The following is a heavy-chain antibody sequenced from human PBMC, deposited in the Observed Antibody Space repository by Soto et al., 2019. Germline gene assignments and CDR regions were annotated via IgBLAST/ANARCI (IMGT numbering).Heavy chain of an antibody. CDR3: AKGRTADG. CDR2: ISYDGTNR. V-gene: IGHV3-30-3*01. J-gene: IGHJ4*02. Sequence: GGSLRLSCAASGFTFSSYSLHWVRQTPGKGLEWVALISYDGTNRYYTESVKGRFTISRDNSKNTLYLQMNSLRADDTAVYYCAKGRTADGWGQGTLVTVSS. CDR1: GFTFSSYS.